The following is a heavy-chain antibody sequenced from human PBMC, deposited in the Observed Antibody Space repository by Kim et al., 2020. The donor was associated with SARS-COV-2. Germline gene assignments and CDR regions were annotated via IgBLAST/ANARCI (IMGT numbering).Heavy chain of an antibody. CDR1: GYTFTSYD. V-gene: IGHV1-8*01. CDR3: ARGRRDIVVVIAIRYYYYGMDV. D-gene: IGHD2-21*01. J-gene: IGHJ6*02. CDR2: MNPNSGNT. Sequence: ASVKVSCKASGYTFTSYDINWVRQATGQGLEWMGWMNPNSGNTGYAQKFQGRVTMTRNTSISTAYMELSSLRSEDTAVYYCARGRRDIVVVIAIRYYYYGMDVWGQGPTVTVSS.